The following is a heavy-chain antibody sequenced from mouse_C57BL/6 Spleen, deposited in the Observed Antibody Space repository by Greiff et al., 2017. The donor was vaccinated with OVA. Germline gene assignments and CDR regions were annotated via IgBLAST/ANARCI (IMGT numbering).Heavy chain of an antibody. V-gene: IGHV1-50*01. D-gene: IGHD1-1*01. J-gene: IGHJ2*01. Sequence: VQLQQPGAELVKPGASVKLSCKASGYTFTSYWMQWVKQRPGQGLEWIGEIDPSDSYTNYNQKFKGKATLTVDTSSSTAYMQLSSLTSEDSAVYYCASYYGSRVFDYWGQGTTLTVSS. CDR1: GYTFTSYW. CDR2: IDPSDSYT. CDR3: ASYYGSRVFDY.